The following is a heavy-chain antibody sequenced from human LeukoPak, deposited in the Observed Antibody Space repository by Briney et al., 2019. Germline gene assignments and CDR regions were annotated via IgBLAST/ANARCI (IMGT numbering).Heavy chain of an antibody. D-gene: IGHD6-19*01. Sequence: SETLSLTRTVSGGSISSYYWSWIRQPLGKGLEWIGYIYYSGSTNYNPSLKSRVTISVDTSKNQFSLKLSSVTAADTAVYYCARHLRGGWSLNWFDPWGQGTLVTVSS. CDR3: ARHLRGGWSLNWFDP. V-gene: IGHV4-59*08. CDR2: IYYSGST. J-gene: IGHJ5*02. CDR1: GGSISSYY.